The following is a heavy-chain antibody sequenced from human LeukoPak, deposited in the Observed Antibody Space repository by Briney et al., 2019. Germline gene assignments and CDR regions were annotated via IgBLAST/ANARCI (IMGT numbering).Heavy chain of an antibody. CDR2: ITAGTTHI. Sequence: GGSLRLSCAASGFNFSPCAMTWVRQAPGKGLEWVSTITAGTTHIYYADSVKGRFTTSRDDAKTSLYLQLSSLRTEDTAVYYCARDGSGWSRDYWGQRTLVTVSS. J-gene: IGHJ4*02. D-gene: IGHD6-13*01. V-gene: IGHV3-21*01. CDR3: ARDGSGWSRDY. CDR1: GFNFSPCA.